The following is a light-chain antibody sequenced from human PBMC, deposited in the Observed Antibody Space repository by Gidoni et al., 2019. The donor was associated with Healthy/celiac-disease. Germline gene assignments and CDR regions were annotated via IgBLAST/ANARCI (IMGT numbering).Light chain of an antibody. J-gene: IGKJ1*01. CDR3: QQLNSYPRT. V-gene: IGKV1-9*01. Sequence: DIQLTQSPSFLCASVGDRLTITCRASQGISSYLAWYQQKPGKAPKLLIYAASTLQSGVPSRFSGSGSGTEFTLTSSSLQPEDFATYYCQQLNSYPRTFGQGTKLEIK. CDR1: QGISSY. CDR2: AAS.